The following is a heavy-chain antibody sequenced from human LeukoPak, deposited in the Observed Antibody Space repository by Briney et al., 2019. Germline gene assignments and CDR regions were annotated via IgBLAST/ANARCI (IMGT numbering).Heavy chain of an antibody. CDR1: GGSISSYY. CDR2: IYYSGST. V-gene: IGHV4-59*01. J-gene: IGHJ2*01. D-gene: IGHD1-26*01. CDR3: ARRSRVVGVSGTWYFDL. Sequence: PSETLSLTCTVSGGSISSYYWSWIRQPPGKGLEWIGYIYYSGSTNYNPSLKSRVTISVDTSKNQFSLKLSSMTAADTAVYYCARRSRVVGVSGTWYFDLWGRGALVTVSS.